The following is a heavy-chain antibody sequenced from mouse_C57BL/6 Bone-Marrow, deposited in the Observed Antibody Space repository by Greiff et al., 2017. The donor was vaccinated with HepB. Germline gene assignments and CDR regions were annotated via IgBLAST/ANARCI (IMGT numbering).Heavy chain of an antibody. CDR3: ARTGTKRGFDY. V-gene: IGHV1-64*01. J-gene: IGHJ2*01. CDR2: IHPNSGST. CDR1: GYTFTSYW. D-gene: IGHD4-1*01. Sequence: QVQLQQSGAELVKPGASVKLSCKASGYTFTSYWMHWVKQRPGQGLEWIGMIHPNSGSTNYNEKFKSKATLTVDKSSSTAYMQLSSLTSEDSAVYYCARTGTKRGFDYWGQGTTLTVSS.